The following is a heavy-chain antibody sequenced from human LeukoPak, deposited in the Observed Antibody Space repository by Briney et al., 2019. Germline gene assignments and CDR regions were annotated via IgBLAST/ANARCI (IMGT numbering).Heavy chain of an antibody. CDR3: ARGGYNTGWEFDY. Sequence: GASVKVSCKASGYTFIDYYMHWVRHAPGQGLEWMGWINPNSGGTDYAQKFQGRVTMTRDTSISTAYMELSRLRSDDTAVYYCARGGYNTGWEFDYWGQGTLVTVSS. CDR2: INPNSGGT. D-gene: IGHD6-19*01. V-gene: IGHV1-2*02. J-gene: IGHJ4*02. CDR1: GYTFIDYY.